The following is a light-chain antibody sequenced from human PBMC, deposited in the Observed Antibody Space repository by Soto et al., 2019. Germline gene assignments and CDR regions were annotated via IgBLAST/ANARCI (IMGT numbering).Light chain of an antibody. Sequence: DIQMTQSPSSLSASVGDRVTITCRASQRVSAFLNWYQQKPGEAPKLLIFDVSVLESGVPSRFSASGSETDFTLSVTSLQPEDFATYYCQQTDSPPLTFGPGTKVDFK. CDR3: QQTDSPPLT. CDR2: DVS. V-gene: IGKV1-39*01. J-gene: IGKJ3*01. CDR1: QRVSAF.